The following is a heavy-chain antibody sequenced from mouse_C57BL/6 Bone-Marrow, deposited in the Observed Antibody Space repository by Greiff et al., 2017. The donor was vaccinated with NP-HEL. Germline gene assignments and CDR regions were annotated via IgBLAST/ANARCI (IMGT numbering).Heavy chain of an antibody. J-gene: IGHJ4*01. CDR1: GFTFSSYT. CDR2: ISGGGGNT. V-gene: IGHV5-9*01. CDR3: AIRRFYAMDY. Sequence: EVQRVESGGGLVKPGGSLKLSCAASGFTFSSYTMSWVRQTPEKRLEWVATISGGGGNTYYPDSVKGRFTISRDNAKNTLYLQMSSLRSEDTALYYCAIRRFYAMDYWGQGTSVTVSS.